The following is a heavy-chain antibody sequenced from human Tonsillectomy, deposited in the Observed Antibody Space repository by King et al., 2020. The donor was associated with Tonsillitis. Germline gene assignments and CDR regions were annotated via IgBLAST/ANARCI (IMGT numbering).Heavy chain of an antibody. CDR3: AKDSEDWNERPYYFDY. J-gene: IGHJ4*01. D-gene: IGHD1-1*01. CDR1: GFTFSSYA. CDR2: ISGSGGST. V-gene: IGHV3-23*04. Sequence: VQLVESGGGLVQPGGSLRLSCAASGFTFSSYAMSWVRQAPGKGLEWVSAISGSGGSTYYADSVKGRFTISRDNSKNTLYLQMNSLRAEDTAVYYCAKDSEDWNERPYYFDYWGHGTLVTVSS.